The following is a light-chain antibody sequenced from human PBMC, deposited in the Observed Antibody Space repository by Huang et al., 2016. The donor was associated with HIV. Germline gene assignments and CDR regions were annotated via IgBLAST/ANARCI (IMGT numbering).Light chain of an antibody. CDR3: QQYHSLPWT. CDR2: VTS. J-gene: IGKJ1*01. Sequence: DIQMTQSPSSLSASVGDRVTITCRASQGIGNSLAWYQQKPEKAPRLLLYVTSTLESGVPSRFSGSGSGTHYTLTINTLQPEDIASYYCQQYHSLPWTFGQGTKVEIK. V-gene: IGKV1-NL1*01. CDR1: QGIGNS.